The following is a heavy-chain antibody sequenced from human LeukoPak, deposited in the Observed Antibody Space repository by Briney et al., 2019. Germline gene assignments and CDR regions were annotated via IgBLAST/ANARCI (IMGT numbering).Heavy chain of an antibody. V-gene: IGHV3-49*03. CDR2: LRGKALGWTT. CDR1: GFTFAGYC. J-gene: IGHJ4*02. Sequence: GGSLRLSCIGSGFTFAGYCFSWFRQARGKGLEWVGFLRGKALGWTTEYAASVKGRFSMSRDDSKNIAYLQMDNLKTEDTAVYYCSTDFWRLGFDYWGQGTLVTVSS. D-gene: IGHD3-3*01. CDR3: STDFWRLGFDY.